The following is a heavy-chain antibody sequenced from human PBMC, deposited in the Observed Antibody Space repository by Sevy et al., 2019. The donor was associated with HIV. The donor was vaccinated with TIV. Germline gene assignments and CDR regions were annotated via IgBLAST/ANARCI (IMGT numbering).Heavy chain of an antibody. V-gene: IGHV1-2*02. J-gene: IGHJ4*02. CDR1: GYTFTGYY. CDR3: ARVGDYFDTGGYYALEY. CDR2: INRKTGGT. Sequence: ASVKVSRKATGYTFTGYYVHWLRQAPGQGLEWMGWINRKTGGTYCAKKFQDRVTMTTGTSITTAYMELSVLRFDDTAVYDCARVGDYFDTGGYYALEYWGQGTLVTVSS. D-gene: IGHD3-22*01.